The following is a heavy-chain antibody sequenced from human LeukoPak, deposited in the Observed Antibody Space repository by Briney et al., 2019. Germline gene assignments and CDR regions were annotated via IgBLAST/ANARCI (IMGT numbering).Heavy chain of an antibody. CDR2: ISGSGGST. Sequence: GGSLRLSCAASGFTFSSYAMSWVRQAPGKGLEWISAISGSGGSTYYADSVKGRFTISRDNSKNTLYLQMNSLRAEDTAVYYCAKDLYDSSGLFDYWGQGTLVTVSS. D-gene: IGHD3-22*01. V-gene: IGHV3-23*01. CDR3: AKDLYDSSGLFDY. J-gene: IGHJ4*02. CDR1: GFTFSSYA.